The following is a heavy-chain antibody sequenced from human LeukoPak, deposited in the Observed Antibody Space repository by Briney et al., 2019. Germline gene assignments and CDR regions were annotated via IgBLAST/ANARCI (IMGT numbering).Heavy chain of an antibody. V-gene: IGHV3-43*02. Sequence: GGSLRLPCAASGFTFHAFEMHWVRQAPGKGLEWVSLIKSDGGKTDYADSVRGRFTISRDNGKNSLYLQMNSLRSEDTALYYCATWAFYHGLDVWGQGTTVTVSS. D-gene: IGHD1-26*01. CDR3: ATWAFYHGLDV. CDR1: GFTFHAFE. J-gene: IGHJ6*02. CDR2: IKSDGGKT.